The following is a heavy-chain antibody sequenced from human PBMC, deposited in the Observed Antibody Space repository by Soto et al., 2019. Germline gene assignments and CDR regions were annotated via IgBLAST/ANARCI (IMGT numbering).Heavy chain of an antibody. CDR2: ISGSGGST. D-gene: IGHD2-21*01. CDR1: GFTFSSYA. J-gene: IGHJ3*02. V-gene: IGHV3-23*01. CDR3: AKDQWGVCGGGGDCYFAFDI. Sequence: GGSLRLSCAASGFTFSSYAMSWVRQAPGKGLEWVSAISGSGGSTYYADSVKGRFTISRDNSKNTLYLQMNSLRAEDTGVYYCAKDQWGVCGGGGDCYFAFDIWGQGTMVTVSS.